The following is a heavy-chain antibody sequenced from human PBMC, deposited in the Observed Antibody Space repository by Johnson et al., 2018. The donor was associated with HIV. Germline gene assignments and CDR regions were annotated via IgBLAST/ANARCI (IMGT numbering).Heavy chain of an antibody. CDR3: AKDTRMTTVTPGALNI. Sequence: VQLVESGGGLVQPGRSLRLSCVASGVSVSDNYMSWVRQPPGKGLEWVSVIYDGGSTYYADSVKGRFTISRDNAKNTLYLQMNSLRVEDTALYYCAKDTRMTTVTPGALNIWGQGTLVTVSS. J-gene: IGHJ3*02. D-gene: IGHD4-11*01. CDR2: IYDGGST. V-gene: IGHV3-66*02. CDR1: GVSVSDNY.